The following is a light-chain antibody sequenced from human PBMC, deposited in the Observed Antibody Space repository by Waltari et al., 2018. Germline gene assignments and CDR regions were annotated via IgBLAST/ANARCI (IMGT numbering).Light chain of an antibody. Sequence: QSALTQPASVSGSPGQSTPVPCTGTSRDVGGYTLVSWYQQHPGKAPKLIIYEVSERPSGVSDRFSGSKSGNTASLTISGLQAEDEGDYYCCSFAGSSISMVFGGGTKLTVL. V-gene: IGLV2-23*02. CDR2: EVS. CDR1: SRDVGGYTL. J-gene: IGLJ2*01. CDR3: CSFAGSSISMV.